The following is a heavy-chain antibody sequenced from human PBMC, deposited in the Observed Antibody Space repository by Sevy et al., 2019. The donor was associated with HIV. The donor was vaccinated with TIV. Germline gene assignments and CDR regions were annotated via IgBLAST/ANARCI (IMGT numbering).Heavy chain of an antibody. CDR3: VRRYYYGSGQKFEY. J-gene: IGHJ4*02. V-gene: IGHV3-7*01. D-gene: IGHD3-10*01. CDR2: IKHDGSQK. CDR1: GFTFSTYW. Sequence: GGSLRLSCAASGFTFSTYWMTWVRQAPGKGLEWVANIKHDGSQKYYVDSVKGRFTISRDNARNSLYLQMNSLRAEDTAVYSCVRRYYYGSGQKFEYWGQGTLVTVSS.